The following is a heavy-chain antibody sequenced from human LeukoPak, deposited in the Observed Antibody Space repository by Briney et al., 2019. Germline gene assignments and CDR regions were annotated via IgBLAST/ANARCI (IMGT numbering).Heavy chain of an antibody. CDR2: ISGSGGST. J-gene: IGHJ4*02. V-gene: IGHV3-23*01. D-gene: IGHD3-22*01. CDR1: GFTFSSYG. Sequence: GGSLRLSCAASGFTFSSYGMSWVRQAPGKGLEWVSAISGSGGSTYYADSVKGRFTISRDNSKNTLYLQLNSLRAEDTAAYYCAKDRFPFSYDSSGCLDYWGQGTLVTVSS. CDR3: AKDRFPFSYDSSGCLDY.